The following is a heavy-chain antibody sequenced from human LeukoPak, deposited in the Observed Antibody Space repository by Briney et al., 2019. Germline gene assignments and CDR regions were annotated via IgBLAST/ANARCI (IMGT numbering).Heavy chain of an antibody. CDR2: ISGSGGST. V-gene: IGHV3-23*01. D-gene: IGHD3-16*01. CDR3: ARDDLGDGSVAS. CDR1: GFIFRSYA. J-gene: IGHJ5*02. Sequence: GGSLRLSCAASGFIFRSYAMTWVRQAPGKGLEWVSTISGSGGSTYYADSVKGRFTISRDNSKNTLYLQMNSLRAEDTAVYYCARDDLGDGSVASWGQGTLVTVSS.